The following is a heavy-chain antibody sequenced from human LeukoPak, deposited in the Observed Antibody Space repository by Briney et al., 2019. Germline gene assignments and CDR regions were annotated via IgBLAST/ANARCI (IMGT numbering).Heavy chain of an antibody. Sequence: SETLSLTCTVSGGSISSGDHYWSWIRQPPGKGLEWIGEINHSGSTNYNPSLKSRVTISVDTSKNKFSLKLSSVTAADTAVYYCARGQNKRSGYDPRGAYYYYYYMDVWGKGTTVTVSS. CDR2: INHSGST. V-gene: IGHV4-39*07. D-gene: IGHD5-12*01. J-gene: IGHJ6*03. CDR3: ARGQNKRSGYDPRGAYYYYYYMDV. CDR1: GGSISSGDHY.